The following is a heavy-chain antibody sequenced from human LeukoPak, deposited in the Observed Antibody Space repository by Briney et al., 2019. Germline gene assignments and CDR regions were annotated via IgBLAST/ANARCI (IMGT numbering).Heavy chain of an antibody. Sequence: PGGSLRLSCAASGFTFSSYWMHWVRQAPGKGLVWVSRINSDGSSTSYADPVKGRFTISRDNAKNTLYLQVNSLRAEDTAVYYCARRSAAKDAFDIWGQGTMVTVSS. CDR2: INSDGSST. CDR3: ARRSAAKDAFDI. D-gene: IGHD6-25*01. V-gene: IGHV3-74*01. CDR1: GFTFSSYW. J-gene: IGHJ3*02.